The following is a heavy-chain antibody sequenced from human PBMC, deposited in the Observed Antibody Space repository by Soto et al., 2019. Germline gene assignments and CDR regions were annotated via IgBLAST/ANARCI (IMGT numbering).Heavy chain of an antibody. CDR3: ARGSVDTVDSSGFYEY. CDR2: INHSGGT. Sequence: PSETLSLTCAAYGGSFSAYYWSWIRQPPGKGLEWIGEINHSGGTSYNPSLKSRVTISVDTSKSQFSLKLTSVTAADRAVYYCARGSVDTVDSSGFYEYWGLGTPVTVSS. D-gene: IGHD3-22*01. CDR1: GGSFSAYY. J-gene: IGHJ4*02. V-gene: IGHV4-34*01.